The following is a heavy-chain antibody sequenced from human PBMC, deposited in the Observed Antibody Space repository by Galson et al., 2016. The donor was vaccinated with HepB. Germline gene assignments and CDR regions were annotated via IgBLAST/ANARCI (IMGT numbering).Heavy chain of an antibody. J-gene: IGHJ3*02. CDR1: GFTFRDAW. Sequence: SGFTFRDAWMHWVRQAPGKGLEWVGRIKIKNHGGTADYAAPVKGRFTISRDDSKHMLYLQMNSLKSEDTAVYYCTTDGAVPPYNDFDIWGPGTMVTVSS. CDR3: TTDGAVPPYNDFDI. V-gene: IGHV3-15*07. CDR2: IKIKNHGGTA. D-gene: IGHD1-26*01.